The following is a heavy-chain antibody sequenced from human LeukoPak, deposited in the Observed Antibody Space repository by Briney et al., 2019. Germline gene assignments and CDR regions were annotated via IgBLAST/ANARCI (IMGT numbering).Heavy chain of an antibody. Sequence: SETLSLTCSVSGASISSYYWSWIRQPAGKGLEWIGRIYTSGNTNYNPSLKSRVTMSVDTSNNQFSLKLTSVTAADTAVYYCARLQYDFWSGPINYYYYMDVWGKGTTVTISS. D-gene: IGHD3-3*01. J-gene: IGHJ6*03. CDR1: GASISSYY. CDR3: ARLQYDFWSGPINYYYYMDV. CDR2: IYTSGNT. V-gene: IGHV4-4*07.